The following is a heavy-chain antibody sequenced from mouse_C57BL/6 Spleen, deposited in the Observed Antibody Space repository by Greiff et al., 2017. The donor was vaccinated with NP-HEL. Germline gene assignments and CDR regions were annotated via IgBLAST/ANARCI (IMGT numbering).Heavy chain of an antibody. CDR2: ISYDGSN. CDR1: GYSITSGYY. CDR3: ARAGYDYDEGFAY. J-gene: IGHJ3*01. V-gene: IGHV3-6*01. D-gene: IGHD2-4*01. Sequence: EVQLKESGPGLVKPSQSLSLTCSVTGYSITSGYYWNWIRQFPGNKLEWMGYISYDGSNNYNPSLKNRISITRDTSKNQFFLTLNSVTTEDTATYYCARAGYDYDEGFAYWGQGTLVTVSA.